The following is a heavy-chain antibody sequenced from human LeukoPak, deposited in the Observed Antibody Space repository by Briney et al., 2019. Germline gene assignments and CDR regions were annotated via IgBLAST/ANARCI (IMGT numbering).Heavy chain of an antibody. CDR3: ARDYYAMGV. V-gene: IGHV4-59*01. J-gene: IGHJ6*02. CDR1: GGSMSNYY. Sequence: SETLSLTCTVSGGSMSNYYWTWIRQPPGKGLEWIGFITYSGSTNYNPSLKSRVTMSVDNSNNQFSLRLSSVTALDTAVYYCARDYYAMGVWGQGTAVTVSS. CDR2: ITYSGST.